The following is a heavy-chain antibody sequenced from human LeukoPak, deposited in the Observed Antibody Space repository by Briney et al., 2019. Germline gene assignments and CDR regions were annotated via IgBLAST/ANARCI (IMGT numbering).Heavy chain of an antibody. CDR1: GFTVSTNY. CDR3: ARVRSDSRGWYEFDY. V-gene: IGHV3-53*01. J-gene: IGHJ4*02. D-gene: IGHD6-19*01. CDR2: ISSSGTT. Sequence: PGGSLRLSCAASGFTVSTNYMSWVRQVSGEGLEFVSLISSSGTTDYADSVKGRFTISSDNSKNTLYLQMISLRAEDTAVYYCARVRSDSRGWYEFDYWGQGTLVTVSS.